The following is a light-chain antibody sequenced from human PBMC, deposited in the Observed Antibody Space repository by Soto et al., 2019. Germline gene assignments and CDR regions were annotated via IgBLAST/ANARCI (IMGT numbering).Light chain of an antibody. J-gene: IGKJ1*01. CDR1: QRISLF. CDR2: AAS. CDR3: HQTDSIPET. Sequence: DIQMTQSPSSLSASVGDTVTITCRASQRISLFLNWYQQKPGKAPKLLIYAASSLQSGVPSRFTGNGSGTDFTLTISSLQPEDFATYYCHQTDSIPETFGQGTKVEIK. V-gene: IGKV1-39*01.